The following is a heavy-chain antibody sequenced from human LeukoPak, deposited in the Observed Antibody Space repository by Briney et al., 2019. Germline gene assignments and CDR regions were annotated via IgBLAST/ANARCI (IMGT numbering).Heavy chain of an antibody. D-gene: IGHD6-19*01. CDR2: ISAYNGNT. Sequence: ASVKVSCKASGYTFSNYGISWVRQAPGQGLEWMGWISAYNGNTNYAQKFQGAVTMTTDTSTSTAYMELRSLRSDDTAVYYCARDLRGWPCYFDSWGQGTLVTVSS. CDR3: ARDLRGWPCYFDS. CDR1: GYTFSNYG. V-gene: IGHV1-18*01. J-gene: IGHJ4*02.